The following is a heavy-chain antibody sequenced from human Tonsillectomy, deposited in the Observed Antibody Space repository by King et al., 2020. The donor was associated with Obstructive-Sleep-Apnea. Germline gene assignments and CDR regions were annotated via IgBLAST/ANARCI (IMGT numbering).Heavy chain of an antibody. V-gene: IGHV3-53*04. D-gene: IGHD5-18*01. Sequence: VQLVESGGGLVQPGGSLKLSCAASGFTVSSNYMSWVRQAPGKGLEWVSVIYSGGRTYNADSVKGRFTISRHNSKNTLYLQMNSLRAEDTAVYYCAKLVDTAMAIDYWGQGTLVTVSS. CDR3: AKLVDTAMAIDY. CDR2: IYSGGRT. CDR1: GFTVSSNY. J-gene: IGHJ4*02.